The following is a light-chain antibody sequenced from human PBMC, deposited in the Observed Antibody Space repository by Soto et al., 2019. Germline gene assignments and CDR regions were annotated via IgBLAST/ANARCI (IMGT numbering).Light chain of an antibody. Sequence: EIVLTQSPGTLSLSPGERATLSCRASQSVSSSYLAWYQQKPGQAPRLLIYGASSRATGIPDRFSGSGSGTDFTLTISRLEPEDGAVYYCQRYGSSPRTFGQGTKVEIK. CDR2: GAS. CDR3: QRYGSSPRT. J-gene: IGKJ1*01. V-gene: IGKV3-20*01. CDR1: QSVSSSY.